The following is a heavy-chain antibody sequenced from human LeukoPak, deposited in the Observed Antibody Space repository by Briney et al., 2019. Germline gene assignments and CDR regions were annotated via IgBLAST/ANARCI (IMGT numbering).Heavy chain of an antibody. CDR1: GYTFTGYY. CDR2: INPNRGGT. V-gene: IGHV1-2*02. CDR3: ARVVGATYWFDP. J-gene: IGHJ5*02. D-gene: IGHD1-26*01. Sequence: GASVKVSCKASGYTFTGYYMHWVRQAPGQGLEWMGWINPNRGGTNYAQKFQGRVTMTRDTSISTAYMELSRLRSDDTAVYYCARVVGATYWFDPWGQGTLVTVSS.